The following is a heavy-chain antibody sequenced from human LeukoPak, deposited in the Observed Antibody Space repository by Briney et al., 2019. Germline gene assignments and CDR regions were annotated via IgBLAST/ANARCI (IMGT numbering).Heavy chain of an antibody. CDR1: GFTFNSYW. J-gene: IGHJ5*02. V-gene: IGHV3-74*01. D-gene: IGHD3-10*01. Sequence: GGPLRLSCAASGFTFNSYWMHWVRQAPGKGLVWVSRINSDGSRTAYADSVKGRFSISRDNAKNTLYLQMNSLRVEDTAVYYCARGYGDWFDPWGQGTLVTVSS. CDR3: ARGYGDWFDP. CDR2: INSDGSRT.